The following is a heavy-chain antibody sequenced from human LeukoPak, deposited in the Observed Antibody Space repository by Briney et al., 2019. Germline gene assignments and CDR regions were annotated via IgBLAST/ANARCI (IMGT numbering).Heavy chain of an antibody. D-gene: IGHD3-3*01. CDR1: GGSFSGYY. V-gene: IGHV4-34*01. CDR3: ASVTIFGVVPFDI. J-gene: IGHJ3*02. Sequence: KPSETLSLTCAVYGGSFSGYYWSWIRQPPGKGLEWIGEINHSGSTNYNPSLKSRVTISVDTSKNQFPLKLSSVTAADTAVYYCASVTIFGVVPFDIWGQGTMVTVSS. CDR2: INHSGST.